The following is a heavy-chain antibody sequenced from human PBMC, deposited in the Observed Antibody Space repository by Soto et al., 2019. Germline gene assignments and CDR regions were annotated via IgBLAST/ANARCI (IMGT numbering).Heavy chain of an antibody. J-gene: IGHJ6*02. CDR2: IIPIFGTA. CDR1: GGTFSSYA. CDR3: ASREAAAGIYYYYYGMAV. Sequence: SVKVSCKASGGTFSSYAICWVRQAPGQGLEWMGGIIPIFGTANYAQKFQGRVTITADESTSTAYMELSSLRSEDTAVYYCASREAAAGIYYYYYGMAVWGQGTTVTVSS. V-gene: IGHV1-69*13. D-gene: IGHD6-13*01.